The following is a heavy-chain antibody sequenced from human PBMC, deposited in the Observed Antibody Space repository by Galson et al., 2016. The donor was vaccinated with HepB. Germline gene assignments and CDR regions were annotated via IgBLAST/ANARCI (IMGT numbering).Heavy chain of an antibody. D-gene: IGHD3-16*01. CDR2: INWNGGST. V-gene: IGHV3-20*01. Sequence: SLRLSCAASGFMFDDYGMSWVRQVPGKGLEWVSGINWNGGSTGYADSVKGRFTIARDNAKNSLYLQMNSLRAEDTALYHCARDLYWGGGYVSGVSDNYGMDVWGKGTTVTVSS. J-gene: IGHJ6*04. CDR1: GFMFDDYG. CDR3: ARDLYWGGGYVSGVSDNYGMDV.